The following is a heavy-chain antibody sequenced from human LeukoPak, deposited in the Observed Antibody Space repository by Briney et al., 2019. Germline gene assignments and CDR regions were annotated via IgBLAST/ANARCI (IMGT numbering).Heavy chain of an antibody. CDR3: AKDTQGRGDKSGYSDY. CDR2: ISGGGGGK. Sequence: GGSLRLSCAASGFTFSSYAMNWVRQAPGKGLEWVSGISGGGGGKYYADSVKGRFTISRDNSKNTPYLQMNSLRAEDTAVYYCAKDTQGRGDKSGYSDYWGQGTLVTVSS. J-gene: IGHJ4*02. V-gene: IGHV3-23*01. CDR1: GFTFSSYA. D-gene: IGHD3-22*01.